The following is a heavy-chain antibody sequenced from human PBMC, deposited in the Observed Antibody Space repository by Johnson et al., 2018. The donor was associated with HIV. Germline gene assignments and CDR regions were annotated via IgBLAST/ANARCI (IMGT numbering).Heavy chain of an antibody. D-gene: IGHD5-12*01. J-gene: IGHJ3*01. CDR1: GFIFDDYD. Sequence: QVQLVESGGGVVRPGGSLRLSCAASGFIFDDYDMSWVRQAPGKGLEWVAVISYDGSNKYYADSVKGRFTISRDNSKNSLYLQMNSLRAEDTAVYYCAKAPPLSTYDYDAFDVWGQGTMVTVSS. CDR2: ISYDGSNK. CDR3: AKAPPLSTYDYDAFDV. V-gene: IGHV3-30*18.